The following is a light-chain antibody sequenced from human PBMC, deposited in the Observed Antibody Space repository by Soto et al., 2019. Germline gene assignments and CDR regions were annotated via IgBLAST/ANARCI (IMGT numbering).Light chain of an antibody. J-gene: IGLJ1*01. Sequence: QSVLTQPRSVSGCPGQSVTVSCIGTSSDVGDYNSVYWYQQHPGKAPKLMIYDVSKRPSGVPDRFSGSKSGNTASLTISGLQAEDEADYYCCSYVGGYSYVFGIGTKLTVL. CDR3: CSYVGGYSYV. CDR2: DVS. CDR1: SSDVGDYNS. V-gene: IGLV2-11*01.